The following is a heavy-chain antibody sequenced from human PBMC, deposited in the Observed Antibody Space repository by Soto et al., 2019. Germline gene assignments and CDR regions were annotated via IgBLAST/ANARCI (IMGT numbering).Heavy chain of an antibody. Sequence: QVQLVQSGAEVKKPGASVKVSCKASGYTFTTYYMHWVRQAPGQGLEWMGIINPSGGSTNYAQKFQGRGTMTRDTSTRTVYMELSSLRSGDTAVYYCARVFCSGGGCYSIDYWGQGTLVTVSS. CDR3: ARVFCSGGGCYSIDY. J-gene: IGHJ4*02. CDR2: INPSGGST. V-gene: IGHV1-46*03. D-gene: IGHD2-15*01. CDR1: GYTFTTYY.